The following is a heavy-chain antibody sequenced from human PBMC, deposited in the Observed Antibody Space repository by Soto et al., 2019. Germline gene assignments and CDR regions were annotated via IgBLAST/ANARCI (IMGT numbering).Heavy chain of an antibody. V-gene: IGHV3-23*01. CDR1: GFTFSSYA. CDR2: ISGSGGST. D-gene: IGHD6-19*01. CDR3: AKGGGSIAVAGVVGD. J-gene: IGHJ4*02. Sequence: PGGSLRLSCAASGFTFSSYAMSWVRQAPGKGLEWVSAISGSGGSTYYADSVKGRFTISRDNSKNTLRLQMNSLRAEDTAVYYCAKGGGSIAVAGVVGDWGQGTLVTVSS.